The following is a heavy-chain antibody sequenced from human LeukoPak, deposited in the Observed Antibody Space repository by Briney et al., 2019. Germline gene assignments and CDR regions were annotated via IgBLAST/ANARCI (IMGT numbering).Heavy chain of an antibody. V-gene: IGHV4-59*08. Sequence: PSETLSLTCTVSGGSISSYYWSWIRQPPGKGLEWIGYIYYSGSTNYNPSLKSRVTISVDTSKNQFSLKLSSVTAADTAVYCCASGRSWGWFDPWGQGTLVTVSS. J-gene: IGHJ5*02. CDR2: IYYSGST. CDR1: GGSISSYY. CDR3: ASGRSWGWFDP. D-gene: IGHD6-13*01.